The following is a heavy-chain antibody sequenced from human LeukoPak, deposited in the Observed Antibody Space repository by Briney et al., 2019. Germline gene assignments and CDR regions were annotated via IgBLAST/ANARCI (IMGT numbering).Heavy chain of an antibody. CDR2: IYHSGST. V-gene: IGHV4-38-2*02. CDR1: GYSISSGYY. J-gene: IGHJ4*02. CDR3: ANRYCSSTSCPENY. D-gene: IGHD2-2*01. Sequence: SETLSLTCTVSGYSISSGYYWGWIRQPPGKGLEWIGSIYHSGSTYYNPSLKSRVTISVDTSKNQFSLKLSSVTAADTAVYYCANRYCSSTSCPENYWGQGTLVTVSS.